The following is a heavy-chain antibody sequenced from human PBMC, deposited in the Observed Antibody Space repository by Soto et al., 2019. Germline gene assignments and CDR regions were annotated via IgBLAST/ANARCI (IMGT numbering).Heavy chain of an antibody. D-gene: IGHD6-13*01. CDR2: IYNSGST. V-gene: IGHV4-59*01. J-gene: IGHJ4*02. CDR1: GGKIIGYY. CDR3: ARDWAAAGPFDY. Sequence: SQTLCLTWTVAGGKIIGYYWIWMRQPPGKGLEWIGYIYNSGSTNYNPALKSRVTISVDTSKNQFSLKLRSDDTAVYYCARDWAAAGPFDYWGQGTLVTVSS.